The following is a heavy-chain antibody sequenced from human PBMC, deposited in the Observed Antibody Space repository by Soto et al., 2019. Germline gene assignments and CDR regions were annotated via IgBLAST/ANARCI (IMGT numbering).Heavy chain of an antibody. CDR2: INHSGST. D-gene: IGHD6-13*01. Sequence: SETLSLTCAVYGGSFSGYYWSWIRQPPGKGLEWIGEINHSGSTNYNPSLKSRVTISVDTSKNQFSLKLSSVTAADTAVYYCARIGGAAAEGWFDPWGQGTLVTVSS. CDR1: GGSFSGYY. CDR3: ARIGGAAAEGWFDP. V-gene: IGHV4-34*01. J-gene: IGHJ5*02.